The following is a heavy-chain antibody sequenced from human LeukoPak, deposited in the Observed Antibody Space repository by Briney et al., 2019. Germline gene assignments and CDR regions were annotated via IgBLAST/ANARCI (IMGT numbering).Heavy chain of an antibody. Sequence: ASVKVSCKASGYTFTSYAMHWVRQAPGQRLEWMGWINAGNGNTKYSQEFQGRVTITRDTSASTAYMELSSLRSEDMAVYYCARDVIAAAGTAPFDYWGQGTLVTVSS. D-gene: IGHD6-13*01. CDR3: ARDVIAAAGTAPFDY. J-gene: IGHJ4*02. CDR1: GYTFTSYA. V-gene: IGHV1-3*03. CDR2: INAGNGNT.